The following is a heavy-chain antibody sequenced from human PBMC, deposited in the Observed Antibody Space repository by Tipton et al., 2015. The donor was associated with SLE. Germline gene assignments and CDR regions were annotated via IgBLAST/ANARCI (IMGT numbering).Heavy chain of an antibody. J-gene: IGHJ5*02. Sequence: TLSLTCTVSGGSISSSNCYWGWIRQPPGKGLEWIGSIYYSGSIYYNSSLKSRVTISGDTSKNQFPRKLSSVTAADTAVYYCARRRSETGLFSKRGGFDPWGQGTLVTVSS. CDR3: ARRRSETGLFSKRGGFDP. CDR1: GGSISSSNCY. CDR2: IYYSGSI. V-gene: IGHV4-39*01. D-gene: IGHD3-10*02.